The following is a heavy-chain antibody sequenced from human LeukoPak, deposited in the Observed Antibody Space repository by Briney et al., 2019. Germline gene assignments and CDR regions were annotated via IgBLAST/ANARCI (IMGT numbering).Heavy chain of an antibody. Sequence: PSETLSLTCTVSGGSISSSSYYWSWIRQSAGKGLEWVGRWNPSGVANYNPSLESRVTISVDKSKNQLSLDLTSVDAEDTGVYFCARESVLNSRRYQFGQHYFESWGQGTLVTVSS. CDR3: ARESVLNSRRYQFGQHYFES. CDR2: WNPSGVA. D-gene: IGHD2-2*01. CDR1: GGSISSSSYY. J-gene: IGHJ4*02. V-gene: IGHV4-61*02.